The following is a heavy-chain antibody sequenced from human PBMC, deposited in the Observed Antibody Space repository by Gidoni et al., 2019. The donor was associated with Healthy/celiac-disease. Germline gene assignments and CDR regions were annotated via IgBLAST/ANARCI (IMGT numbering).Heavy chain of an antibody. J-gene: IGHJ6*02. Sequence: QVQLVQSGAEVKKPGASVKVSCKASGYTFTSYGISWVRQAPGQGLEWMGWISAYNGNTNYAQKFQGRVTMTTDTSTSTAYMELRSLRSDDTAVYYCARVIATRDYYYYGMDVWGQGTTVTVSS. CDR2: ISAYNGNT. CDR1: GYTFTSYG. CDR3: ARVIATRDYYYYGMDV. D-gene: IGHD6-6*01. V-gene: IGHV1-18*01.